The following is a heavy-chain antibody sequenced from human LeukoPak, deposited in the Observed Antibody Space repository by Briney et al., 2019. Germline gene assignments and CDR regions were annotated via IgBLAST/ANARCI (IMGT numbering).Heavy chain of an antibody. V-gene: IGHV4-4*08. J-gene: IGHJ3*02. CDR1: GGSISSYY. CDR3: ASTGKHYYDSSGYRDAFDI. Sequence: PSETLSLTCTVSGGSISSYYWSWIRQPPGKGLEWIGYIYNSGSTYYNPSLKSRVTISVDTSKNHFSLKLSSVTAADTAVYYCASTGKHYYDSSGYRDAFDIWGQGTMVTVSS. D-gene: IGHD3-22*01. CDR2: IYNSGST.